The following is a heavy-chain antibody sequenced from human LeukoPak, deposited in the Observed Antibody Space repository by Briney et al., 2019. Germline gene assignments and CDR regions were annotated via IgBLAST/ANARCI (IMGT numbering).Heavy chain of an antibody. CDR1: GGSISSYY. CDR3: AREFVPAAIVVNWFDP. J-gene: IGHJ5*02. Sequence: SETLSLTCTVSGGSISSYYWSWIRQPPGKGLEWIGYIYYSGSTNYNPSLKSRVTISVDTSKNQFSLKLSSATAADTAVYYCAREFVPAAIVVNWFDPWGQGTLVTVSS. V-gene: IGHV4-59*01. CDR2: IYYSGST. D-gene: IGHD2-2*02.